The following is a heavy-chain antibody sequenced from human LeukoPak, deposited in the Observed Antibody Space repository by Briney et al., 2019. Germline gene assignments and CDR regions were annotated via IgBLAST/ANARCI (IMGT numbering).Heavy chain of an antibody. V-gene: IGHV3-30*02. CDR2: IRYDGTNK. J-gene: IGHJ4*02. CDR3: ARDLRAVAGTWFDY. Sequence: GGSLRLSCAASGFTFSSYGMHWVRQAPGKGLEWVAFIRYDGTNKYYADSVKGRFTISRDNAKNSLYLQMNSLRAEDTAVYYCARDLRAVAGTWFDYWGQGTLVTVSS. D-gene: IGHD6-19*01. CDR1: GFTFSSYG.